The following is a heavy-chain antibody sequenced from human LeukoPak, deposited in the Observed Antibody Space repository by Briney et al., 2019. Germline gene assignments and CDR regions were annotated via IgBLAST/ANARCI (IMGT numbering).Heavy chain of an antibody. CDR1: GGSISTYY. D-gene: IGHD6-19*01. Sequence: SESLSLTCTVSGGSISTYYWNWIRQPPGKGLEWIGYIYHSGSTNYNPSLKSRVTISVDTSKNQFSLKLSSVTAADTAVYYCARRPNSSGWYYFGQGTLVTVSS. J-gene: IGHJ4*02. CDR2: IYHSGST. CDR3: ARRPNSSGWYY. V-gene: IGHV4-59*01.